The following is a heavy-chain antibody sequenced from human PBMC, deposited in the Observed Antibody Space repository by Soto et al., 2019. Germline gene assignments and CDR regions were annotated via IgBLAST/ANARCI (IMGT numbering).Heavy chain of an antibody. CDR3: ARAGYSSSQYYYYYGMDV. D-gene: IGHD6-13*01. J-gene: IGHJ6*02. CDR1: GGTFSSYA. Sequence: HVQLVQSGAEVKKPGSSVKVSCKASGGTFSSYAISWVRQAPGQGLEWMGGIIPIFGTANYAQKFQGRVTITADESTSTAYVELSSLRSEDTAVYYCARAGYSSSQYYYYYGMDVWGQGTTVTVSS. CDR2: IIPIFGTA. V-gene: IGHV1-69*01.